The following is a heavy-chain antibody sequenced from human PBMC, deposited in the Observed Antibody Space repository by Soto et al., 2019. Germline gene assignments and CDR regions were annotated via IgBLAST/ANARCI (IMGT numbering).Heavy chain of an antibody. CDR2: ISYDGSNK. J-gene: IGHJ4*02. CDR1: GFTFSSYA. CDR3: ARGSPLVDSSGYYLVSPLGY. V-gene: IGHV3-30-3*01. Sequence: SLRLSCAASGFTFSSYAMHWVRQAPGKGLEWVAVISYDGSNKDYADSVKGRFTISRDNAKNTLYLQMNSLRAEDTAVYYCARGSPLVDSSGYYLVSPLGYWGQGTLVTVSS. D-gene: IGHD3-22*01.